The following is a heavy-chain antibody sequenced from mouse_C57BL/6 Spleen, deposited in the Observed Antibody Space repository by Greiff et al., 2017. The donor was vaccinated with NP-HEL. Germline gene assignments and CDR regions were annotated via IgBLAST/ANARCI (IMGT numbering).Heavy chain of an antibody. V-gene: IGHV1-4*01. CDR3: ASVGTTVVAGDYVDY. CDR2: INPSSGYT. J-gene: IGHJ2*01. D-gene: IGHD1-1*01. Sequence: VQLQQSGAELARPGASVKMSCKASGYTFTSYTMHWVKQRPGQGLEWIGYINPSSGYTKYNQKFKDKATLTADKSSSTAYMQLSSLTSEDAAVYYWASVGTTVVAGDYVDYWGQGTTLTVSS. CDR1: GYTFTSYT.